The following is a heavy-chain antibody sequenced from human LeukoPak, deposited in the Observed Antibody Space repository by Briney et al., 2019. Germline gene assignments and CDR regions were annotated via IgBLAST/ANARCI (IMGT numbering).Heavy chain of an antibody. V-gene: IGHV3-23*01. J-gene: IGHJ4*02. D-gene: IGHD3-9*01. CDR3: AKWGDYDVLTGYYVSDY. CDR2: ITGSGGNT. Sequence: GGSLRLSCAASVFTFSNYAMSWVRQAPGKGLEWVSAITGSGGNTYYPDSVKGRFTISRDNSKNTVFLQRNSLRAEETAVYYCAKWGDYDVLTGYYVSDYWGQGTLVTVSS. CDR1: VFTFSNYA.